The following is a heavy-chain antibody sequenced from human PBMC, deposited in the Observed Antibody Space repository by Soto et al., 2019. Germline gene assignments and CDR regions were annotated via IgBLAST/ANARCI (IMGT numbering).Heavy chain of an antibody. J-gene: IGHJ4*02. V-gene: IGHV3-48*02. Sequence: GGSLRLSCAASGFTFSSYSMNWVRQAPGKGLEWVSYISRSSSTIHYADSVKGRFTISRDNAKNSLYLQMNSLRDEDTAVYYCAREDDSSTYYYGLDYWGQGTLVTVSS. CDR1: GFTFSSYS. CDR3: AREDDSSTYYYGLDY. D-gene: IGHD3-22*01. CDR2: ISRSSSTI.